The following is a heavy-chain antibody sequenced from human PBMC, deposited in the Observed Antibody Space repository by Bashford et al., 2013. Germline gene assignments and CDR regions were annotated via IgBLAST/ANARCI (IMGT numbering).Heavy chain of an antibody. CDR2: VRSRGGGT. CDR3: AKGLVWSAGIVISEII. D-gene: IGHD3-16*02. Sequence: VRQAPGKGLEWVSSVRSRGGGTFYAGSVKGRFTISRDDSTRTLYLQMNSLRAEDTALYYCAKGLVWSAGIVISEIIWGQGTLVTVSS. J-gene: IGHJ3*01. V-gene: IGHV3-23*01.